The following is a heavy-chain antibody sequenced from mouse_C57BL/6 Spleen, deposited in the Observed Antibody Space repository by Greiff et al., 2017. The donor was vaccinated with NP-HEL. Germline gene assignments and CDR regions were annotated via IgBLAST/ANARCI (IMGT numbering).Heavy chain of an antibody. CDR3: ARGESGYFDY. J-gene: IGHJ2*01. CDR2: IYPGDGDT. D-gene: IGHD3-1*01. Sequence: VHLVESGAELVKPGASVKISCKASGYAFSSYWMNWVKQRPGKGLEWIGQIYPGDGDTNYNGKFKGKATLTADKSSSTAYMQLSSLTSEDSAVYFCARGESGYFDYWGQGTTLTVSS. V-gene: IGHV1-80*01. CDR1: GYAFSSYW.